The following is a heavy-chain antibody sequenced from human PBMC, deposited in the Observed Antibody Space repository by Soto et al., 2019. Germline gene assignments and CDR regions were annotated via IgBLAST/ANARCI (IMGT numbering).Heavy chain of an antibody. Sequence: SVKVSCKASGGTFSSYAISWVRQAPGQGLEWMGGIIPIFGTANYARKFQGRVTITADESTSTAYMELSSLRSEDTAVYYCARGRKDIVVVPAAMWYYYYGMDVWGQGTTVTVSS. CDR2: IIPIFGTA. J-gene: IGHJ6*02. CDR3: ARGRKDIVVVPAAMWYYYYGMDV. V-gene: IGHV1-69*13. D-gene: IGHD2-2*01. CDR1: GGTFSSYA.